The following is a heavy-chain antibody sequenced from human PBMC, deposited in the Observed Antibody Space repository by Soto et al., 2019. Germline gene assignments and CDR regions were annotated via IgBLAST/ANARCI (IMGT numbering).Heavy chain of an antibody. Sequence: SETLSLTCTVSGGSITTYYWDWIRQPSGKGLEWIGSAHYSGRTYYNPSLKSRVTISVDTSKNQFSLKLSSVTAADTAVYYCARGNVVANDYWGQGTLVTVSS. D-gene: IGHD2-21*01. CDR3: ARGNVVANDY. J-gene: IGHJ4*02. CDR2: AHYSGRT. CDR1: GGSITTYY. V-gene: IGHV4-39*01.